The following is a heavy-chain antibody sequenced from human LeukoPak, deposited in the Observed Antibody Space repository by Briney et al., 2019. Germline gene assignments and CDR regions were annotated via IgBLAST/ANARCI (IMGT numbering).Heavy chain of an antibody. D-gene: IGHD3-22*01. CDR2: ISYDGSNK. J-gene: IGHJ4*02. CDR3: ASDSDYYDSSGYYPTD. Sequence: GGSLRLSCAASGFTFSSYAMHWVRQAPGKGLEWVAVISYDGSNKYYADSVKGRFTISRDNSKNTLYLQMNSLRAEDTAVYYCASDSDYYDSSGYYPTDWGQGTLVTVSS. V-gene: IGHV3-30*04. CDR1: GFTFSSYA.